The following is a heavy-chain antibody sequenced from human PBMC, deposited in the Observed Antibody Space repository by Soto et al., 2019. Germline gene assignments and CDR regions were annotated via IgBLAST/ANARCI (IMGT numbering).Heavy chain of an antibody. CDR2: IIPIFGTA. D-gene: IGHD2-15*01. CDR3: AREASTTVSTLHFDY. J-gene: IGHJ4*02. Sequence: ASVKVSCKASGGTFSSYAISWVRQAPGQGLEWMGGIIPIFGTANYAQKFQGRVTITADESTSTAYMELSSLRSEDTAVYYCAREASTTVSTLHFDYWGQGTLVTVSS. CDR1: GGTFSSYA. V-gene: IGHV1-69*13.